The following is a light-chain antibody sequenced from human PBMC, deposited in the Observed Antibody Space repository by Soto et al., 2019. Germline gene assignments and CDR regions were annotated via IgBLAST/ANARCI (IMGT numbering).Light chain of an antibody. CDR1: SREVGGYNY. CDR3: NSYTTSNTRQIV. J-gene: IGLJ1*01. CDR2: DVS. Sequence: QSVLTQPASVSGSPGQSITISCTGTSREVGGYNYVSWYQQHPGKAPKFMIYDVSNRPSGVSTRFSGSKSGNTASLTISGLQAEDEADYYCNSYTTSNTRQIVFGTGTQLTVL. V-gene: IGLV2-14*01.